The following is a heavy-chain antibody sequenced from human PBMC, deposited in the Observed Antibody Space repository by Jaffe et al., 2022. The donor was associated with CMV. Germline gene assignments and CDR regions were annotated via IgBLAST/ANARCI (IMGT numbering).Heavy chain of an antibody. D-gene: IGHD5-12*01. CDR1: GGTFSSYA. CDR3: ARVGREMATIHGFYYYYYMDV. V-gene: IGHV1-69*09. CDR2: IIPILGIA. J-gene: IGHJ6*03. Sequence: QVQLVQSGAEVKKPGSSVKVSCKASGGTFSSYAISWVRQAPGQGLEWMGRIIPILGIANYAQKFQGRVTITADKSTSTAYMELSSLRSEDTAVYYCARVGREMATIHGFYYYYYMDVWGKGTTVTVSS.